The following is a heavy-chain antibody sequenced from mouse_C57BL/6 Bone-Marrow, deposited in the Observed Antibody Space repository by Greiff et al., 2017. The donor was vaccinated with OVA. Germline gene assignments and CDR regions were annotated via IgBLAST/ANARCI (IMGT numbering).Heavy chain of an antibody. Sequence: QVQLQQSGAELVKPGASVKISCKASGYAFSSYWMNWVKPRPGKGLEWIGQIYPGDGDTNYNGKFKGKATLTADNSSSTAYMQLSSLTSEDSAVYCCARGSTVGSMDYGCQGTSVTVSS. CDR2: IYPGDGDT. CDR1: GYAFSSYW. CDR3: ARGSTVGSMDY. D-gene: IGHD1-1*01. J-gene: IGHJ4*01. V-gene: IGHV1-80*01.